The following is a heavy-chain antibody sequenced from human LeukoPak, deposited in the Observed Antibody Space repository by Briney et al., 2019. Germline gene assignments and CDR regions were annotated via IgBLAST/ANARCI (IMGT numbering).Heavy chain of an antibody. V-gene: IGHV4-39*02. Sequence: PSETLSLTCTVSGGSISRSTSYWGWIRQPPGKGLEWIGSIYYSGTTYYNPSLKSRLTISVDTSKNHFSLKLNSVTAADTAVYYCARARPALFDYWGQGTLVTVSS. J-gene: IGHJ4*02. CDR3: ARARPALFDY. CDR2: IYYSGTT. D-gene: IGHD3-3*02. CDR1: GGSISRSTSY.